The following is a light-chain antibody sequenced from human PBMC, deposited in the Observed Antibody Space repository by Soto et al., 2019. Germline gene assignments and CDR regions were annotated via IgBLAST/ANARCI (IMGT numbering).Light chain of an antibody. CDR3: QQYYNLPYT. Sequence: DIVMTQSPDSLPVSLGERATINCKSSQSVLHISNNRNYLAWYQQKPRQPPKLLISWASTRESGVPDRFSGSGSGTDFTLTISSLQAEDVAVYYCQQYYNLPYTFGQGTKVEMK. CDR1: QSVLHISNNRNY. CDR2: WAS. V-gene: IGKV4-1*01. J-gene: IGKJ2*01.